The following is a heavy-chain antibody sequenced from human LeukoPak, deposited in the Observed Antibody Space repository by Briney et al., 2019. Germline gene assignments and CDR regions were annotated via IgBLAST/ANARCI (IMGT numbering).Heavy chain of an antibody. CDR1: GFRFSNFA. J-gene: IGHJ4*02. V-gene: IGHV3-23*01. CDR3: AKGAYDYIEMGYFDD. CDR2: IIGSSGDT. D-gene: IGHD5-12*01. Sequence: PGGSLRLSCAASGFRFSNFAMSWVRQAPGKGLEWVSLIIGSSGDTLYADSVKGRFTISRDISKNRLYLQMNSLRAEDTALYYCAKGAYDYIEMGYFDDWGQGTLVTVSP.